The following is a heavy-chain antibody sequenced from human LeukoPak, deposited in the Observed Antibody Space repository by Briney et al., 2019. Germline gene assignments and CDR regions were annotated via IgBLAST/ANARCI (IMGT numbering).Heavy chain of an antibody. CDR1: GFTFSSYG. D-gene: IGHD4-17*01. CDR3: AKDRFGDQGTSYYIDQ. Sequence: PGGSLRLSCAASGFTFSSYGMSWVRQAPGKGLEWVSAISGSGGSTYYADSVKGRFTISRDDPKKTLYLQMDSLRVEDTAVYYCAKDRFGDQGTSYYIDQWGQGTLVTVSA. V-gene: IGHV3-23*01. CDR2: ISGSGGST. J-gene: IGHJ4*02.